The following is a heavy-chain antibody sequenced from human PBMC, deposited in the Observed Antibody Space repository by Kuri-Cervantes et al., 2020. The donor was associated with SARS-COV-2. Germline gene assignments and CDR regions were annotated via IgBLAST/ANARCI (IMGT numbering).Heavy chain of an antibody. J-gene: IGHJ1*01. Sequence: ETLSLTCAASGFTFSSYAMSWVRQAPGKGLEWVSAISGSGGSTYYADSVKGRFTISRDNSKNTLYLQMNSLRAEDTAVYYCARSCTYARCSEYFQHWGQGTLVTVSS. CDR2: ISGSGGST. CDR3: ARSCTYARCSEYFQH. V-gene: IGHV3-23*01. CDR1: GFTFSSYA. D-gene: IGHD2-8*01.